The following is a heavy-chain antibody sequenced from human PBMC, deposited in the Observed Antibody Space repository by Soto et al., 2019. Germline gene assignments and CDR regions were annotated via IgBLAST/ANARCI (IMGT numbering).Heavy chain of an antibody. J-gene: IGHJ4*02. Sequence: QVQLVESGGGVVQPGRSLRLSCAASGFPFSSYGMHWVREAPGKGLEWVAVISYDGSNKYYADSVKGRFTISRDKSAXXXXXXXXXXXXXXXXXXXXXXXXXYFDYRGQGTLVTVSP. CDR1: GFPFSSYG. V-gene: IGHV3-30*03. CDR2: ISYDGSNK. CDR3: XXXXXYFDY.